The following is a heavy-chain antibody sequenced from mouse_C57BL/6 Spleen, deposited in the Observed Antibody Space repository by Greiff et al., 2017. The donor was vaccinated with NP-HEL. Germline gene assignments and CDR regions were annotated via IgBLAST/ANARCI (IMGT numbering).Heavy chain of an antibody. Sequence: EVHLVESGGGLVKPGGSLKLSCAASGFTFSSYAMSWVRQTPEKRLEWVATISDGGSYTYYPDNVKGRFTISRDNAKNNLYLQMSHLKSEDTAMYYCARDYYGSGGFAYWGQGTLVTVSA. D-gene: IGHD1-1*01. V-gene: IGHV5-4*01. J-gene: IGHJ3*01. CDR1: GFTFSSYA. CDR3: ARDYYGSGGFAY. CDR2: ISDGGSYT.